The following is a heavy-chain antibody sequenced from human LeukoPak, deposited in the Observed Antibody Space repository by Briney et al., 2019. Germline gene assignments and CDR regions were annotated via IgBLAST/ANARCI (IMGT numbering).Heavy chain of an antibody. J-gene: IGHJ4*02. Sequence: GESLKISCRSSGHDFTSYWIAWVRQLPGKGLEWMGIIHPSDSETQYGPSFQGQVTISADESITTAYLQWNSLRASDTAMYYCAKPRIRFGAVDYWGQGTLVTVS. V-gene: IGHV5-51*01. D-gene: IGHD3-3*01. CDR2: IHPSDSET. CDR3: AKPRIRFGAVDY. CDR1: GHDFTSYW.